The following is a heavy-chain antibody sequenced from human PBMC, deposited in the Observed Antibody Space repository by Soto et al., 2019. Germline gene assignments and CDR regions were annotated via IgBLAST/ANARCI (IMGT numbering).Heavy chain of an antibody. CDR2: LYNDERT. CDR1: GDSVSNHY. V-gene: IGHV4-4*07. CDR3: AREPLAHSYFDF. Sequence: SETLSLTCTASGDSVSNHYWNWIRQPAGQGLEWLGRLYNDERTNYSPSLKSRLTMSMDTSKNQFSLKLTSVTAADSAVYFCAREPLAHSYFDFWGQGILVTVS. J-gene: IGHJ4*02.